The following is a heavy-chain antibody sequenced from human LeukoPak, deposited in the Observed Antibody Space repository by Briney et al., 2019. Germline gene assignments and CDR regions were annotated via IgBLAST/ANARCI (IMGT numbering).Heavy chain of an antibody. CDR3: ARRIAVAATINWFDP. J-gene: IGHJ5*02. CDR1: GFTFSSYW. V-gene: IGHV3-7*03. CDR2: IKQDGSEK. Sequence: GGSLRLSCAASGFTFSSYWMSWVPQAPGKGLEWVANIKQDGSEKYYVDSVKGRFTISRDNAKNSLYLQMNSLRAEDTAVYYCARRIAVAATINWFDPWGQGTLVTVSS. D-gene: IGHD6-19*01.